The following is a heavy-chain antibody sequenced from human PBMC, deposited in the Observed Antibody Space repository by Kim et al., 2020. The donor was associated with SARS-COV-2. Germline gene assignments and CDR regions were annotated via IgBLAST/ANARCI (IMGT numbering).Heavy chain of an antibody. D-gene: IGHD2-2*01. Sequence: APKFQGRVTMTEDTSTDTAYMELSSPRSEDTAVYYCATLVPSTPSSYFDYWGQGTLVTVSS. CDR3: ATLVPSTPSSYFDY. V-gene: IGHV1-24*01. J-gene: IGHJ4*02.